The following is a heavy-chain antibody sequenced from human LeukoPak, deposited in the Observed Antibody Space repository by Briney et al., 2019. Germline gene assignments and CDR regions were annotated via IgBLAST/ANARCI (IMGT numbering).Heavy chain of an antibody. J-gene: IGHJ4*02. CDR3: ATDKGTVCSGGSCYRDRFDY. CDR1: GYTLTELS. Sequence: ASVKVSCKVSGYTLTELSMHWVRQAPGEGLEWMGGFDPEDGETIYAQKFQGRVTMTEDTSTDTAYMELSSLRSEDTAVYYCATDKGTVCSGGSCYRDRFDYWGQGTLATVSS. D-gene: IGHD2-15*01. V-gene: IGHV1-24*01. CDR2: FDPEDGET.